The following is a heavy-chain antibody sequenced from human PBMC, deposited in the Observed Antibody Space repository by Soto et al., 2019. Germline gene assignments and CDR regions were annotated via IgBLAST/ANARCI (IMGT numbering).Heavy chain of an antibody. CDR3: ARQGWVATINFDY. CDR1: GGSLSSSPSY. D-gene: IGHD5-12*01. V-gene: IGHV4-39*01. Sequence: SATLSLTCTVSGGSLSSSPSYWDRIRQPPGKGLEWIGSIYYSGSTYYNPSLKSRVTISVDTSNNQFSLKLSSVTAADTAVYYCARQGWVATINFDYWGQGTLVTVSS. CDR2: IYYSGST. J-gene: IGHJ4*02.